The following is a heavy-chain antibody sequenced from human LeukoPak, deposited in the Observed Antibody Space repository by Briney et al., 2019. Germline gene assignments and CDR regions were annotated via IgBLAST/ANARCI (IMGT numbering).Heavy chain of an antibody. J-gene: IGHJ4*02. CDR1: GGTFSSYT. Sequence: ASVKVSCTASGGTFSSYTISWVRQAPGQGLEWMGRIIPILGIANYAQKFQGRVTITADKSTSTAYMELGSLRSEDTAVYYCARDTQDYYDSSGYPVLWGQGTLVTVSS. CDR2: IIPILGIA. V-gene: IGHV1-69*04. CDR3: ARDTQDYYDSSGYPVL. D-gene: IGHD3-22*01.